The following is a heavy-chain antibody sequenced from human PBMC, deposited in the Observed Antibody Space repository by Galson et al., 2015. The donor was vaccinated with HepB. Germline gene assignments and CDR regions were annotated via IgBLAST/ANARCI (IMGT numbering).Heavy chain of an antibody. D-gene: IGHD3-9*01. CDR3: AREWKYYDILTGYSTLDY. Sequence: SVKVSCKASGYTYTSYGISWVRQAPGQGLEWVGWISTYNGNTNYAQKVQGRVTVTTDTSTSTAYMGLRSLRSDDTAVYYCAREWKYYDILTGYSTLDYWAQGTLVTVSS. J-gene: IGHJ4*02. CDR2: ISTYNGNT. CDR1: GYTYTSYG. V-gene: IGHV1-18*04.